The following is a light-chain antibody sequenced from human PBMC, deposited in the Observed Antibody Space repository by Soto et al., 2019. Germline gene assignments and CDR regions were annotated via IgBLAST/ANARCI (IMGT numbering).Light chain of an antibody. CDR3: QQYEAYPLP. Sequence: DIQMTQSPSTLSASVGDRVTITCRASQSINSWLAWYQQKPGKAPKLLIYKASSLESGVPLRFSGSGSGTEFTLTISSLQPDDFATYYCQQYEAYPLPFGGGTKVEIK. J-gene: IGKJ4*01. CDR2: KAS. CDR1: QSINSW. V-gene: IGKV1-5*03.